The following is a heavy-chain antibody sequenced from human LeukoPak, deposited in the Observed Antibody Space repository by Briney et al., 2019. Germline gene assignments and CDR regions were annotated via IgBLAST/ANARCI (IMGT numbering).Heavy chain of an antibody. CDR1: GFTFSSYG. V-gene: IGHV3-7*01. CDR2: IKQEGSEK. J-gene: IGHJ4*02. Sequence: GGSLRLSCAASGFTFSSYGMHWVRQAPGKGLEGVAKIKQEGSEKYYVDSVKGRFTISRDNAKNSLYLQMISLRAEDTAVYYCARDRWGYSYGGDWGQGTLVTVSS. CDR3: ARDRWGYSYGGD. D-gene: IGHD5-18*01.